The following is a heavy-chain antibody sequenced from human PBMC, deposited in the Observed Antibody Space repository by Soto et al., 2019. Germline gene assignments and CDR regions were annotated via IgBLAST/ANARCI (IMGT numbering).Heavy chain of an antibody. V-gene: IGHV4-59*01. CDR1: GGSISSYY. Sequence: SETLSLTCTVSGGSISSYYWSWIRQPPGKGLEWIGYIYYSGSTNYNPSLKSRVTISVDTSKNQFSLKLSSVTAADTAVYYCAGTRYYYDSSGYRTSLYYFDYWGQGTLVTSPQ. J-gene: IGHJ4*02. D-gene: IGHD3-22*01. CDR2: IYYSGST. CDR3: AGTRYYYDSSGYRTSLYYFDY.